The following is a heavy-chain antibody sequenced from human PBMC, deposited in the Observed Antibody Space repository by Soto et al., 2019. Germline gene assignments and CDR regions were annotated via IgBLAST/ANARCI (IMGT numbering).Heavy chain of an antibody. Sequence: VGSLRLSCAASGFTVSSNYMSWVRQAPGKGLEWVSVIYSGGSTYYADSVKGRFTISRDNSKNTLYLQMNSLRAEDTAVYYCATTTGTAYGMDVWGQGTTVTVS. CDR2: IYSGGST. J-gene: IGHJ6*02. CDR3: ATTTGTAYGMDV. V-gene: IGHV3-53*01. CDR1: GFTVSSNY. D-gene: IGHD1-1*01.